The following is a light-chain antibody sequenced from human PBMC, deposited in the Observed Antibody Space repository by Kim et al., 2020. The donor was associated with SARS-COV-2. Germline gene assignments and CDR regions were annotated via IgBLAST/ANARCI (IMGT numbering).Light chain of an antibody. Sequence: VAPRKTARITCGGNKVGSKSVHWYQQKPGQAPVLVIYYDSDRPSGIPERFSGSNSGNTATLTISRVEAGDEADYYCQVWDSSSDRVFGGGTQLTVL. V-gene: IGLV3-21*04. CDR1: KVGSKS. CDR3: QVWDSSSDRV. J-gene: IGLJ3*02. CDR2: YDS.